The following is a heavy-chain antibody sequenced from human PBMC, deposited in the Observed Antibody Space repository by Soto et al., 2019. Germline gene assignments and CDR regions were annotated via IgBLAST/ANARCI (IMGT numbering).Heavy chain of an antibody. CDR2: IYYSGTT. Sequence: PSETLSLTCAVSGYSISSSNWLGWIRQPPGKGLEWIGYIYYSGTTYYNPSLKSRVTMSVDTSKNQFSLKLTSVTAVDTAVYYCARRETKGPIDDWGQGTLVTVSS. D-gene: IGHD1-26*01. V-gene: IGHV4-28*01. CDR1: GYSISSSNW. CDR3: ARRETKGPIDD. J-gene: IGHJ4*02.